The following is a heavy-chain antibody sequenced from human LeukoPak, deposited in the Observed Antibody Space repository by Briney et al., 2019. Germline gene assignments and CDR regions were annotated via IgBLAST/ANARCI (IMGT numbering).Heavy chain of an antibody. J-gene: IGHJ4*02. D-gene: IGHD3-22*01. CDR3: ARWTYYYDSSGYSYWDFDH. Sequence: SETLSLTCTVSGGSISSYSWSWIRQPPGKGLEWIGYIYYSGSTNYNPSLKSRVTISVDTSKNQLSLRLSSVTAADTAVYYCARWTYYYDSSGYSYWDFDHWGQGTLVTVSS. CDR2: IYYSGST. CDR1: GGSISSYS. V-gene: IGHV4-59*01.